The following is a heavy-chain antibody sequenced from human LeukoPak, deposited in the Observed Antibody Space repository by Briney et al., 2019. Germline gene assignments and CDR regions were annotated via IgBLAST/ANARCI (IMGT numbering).Heavy chain of an antibody. Sequence: PSETLSLTCTVSGGSISGYYWSWTRQPPGKGLEWIGYIYYSGSTKCNPSLKSRLTMLVDTSKNQFSLKLNSVTAADTAVYYCARYDGSPANYLDYWGQGNLVTVSS. V-gene: IGHV4-59*08. J-gene: IGHJ4*02. CDR3: ARYDGSPANYLDY. CDR1: GGSISGYY. CDR2: IYYSGST. D-gene: IGHD1-26*01.